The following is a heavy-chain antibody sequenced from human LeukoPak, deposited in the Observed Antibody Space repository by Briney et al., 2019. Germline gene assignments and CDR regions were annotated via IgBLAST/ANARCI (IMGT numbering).Heavy chain of an antibody. CDR1: GFTFSSYS. CDR2: ISSSSSTI. D-gene: IGHD3-16*02. J-gene: IGHJ3*02. CDR3: ARGGYRDAFDI. Sequence: PGGSLRLSCAASGFTFSSYSMNWVRQAPVKGLEWVSYISSSSSTIYYADSVKGRFTISRDNAKNSLYLQMNSLRAEDTAVYYCARGGYRDAFDIWGQGTMVTVSS. V-gene: IGHV3-48*01.